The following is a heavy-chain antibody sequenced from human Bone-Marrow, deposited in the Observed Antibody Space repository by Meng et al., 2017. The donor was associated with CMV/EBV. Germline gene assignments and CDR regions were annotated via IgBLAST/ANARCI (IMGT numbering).Heavy chain of an antibody. V-gene: IGHV3-30*19. J-gene: IGHJ4*02. CDR1: GFTFSSYG. Sequence: GESLKISCAASGFTFSSYGMHWVRQAPGKGLEWVAVISYDGSNKYYADSVKGRFTISRDNSKNTLYLQMNSLRAEDTAVYYCARSAALRTPLTIWGQGTLVTVSS. D-gene: IGHD2-15*01. CDR2: ISYDGSNK. CDR3: ARSAALRTPLTI.